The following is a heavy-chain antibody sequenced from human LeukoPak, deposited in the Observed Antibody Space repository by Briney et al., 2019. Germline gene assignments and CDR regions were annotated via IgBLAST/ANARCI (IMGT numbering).Heavy chain of an antibody. CDR3: ARPYSTAWSADYFDY. V-gene: IGHV3-72*01. Sequence: GGSLRLSCAASGFIFSDHYMDWVRQAPGQGLEWVGRIRNKANGYTTVYAASVKGRFTISRDDSMNSVYLQMNSLRTEDTAVYYCARPYSTAWSADYFDYWGQGTLVTVSS. D-gene: IGHD6-13*01. J-gene: IGHJ4*02. CDR1: GFIFSDHY. CDR2: IRNKANGYTT.